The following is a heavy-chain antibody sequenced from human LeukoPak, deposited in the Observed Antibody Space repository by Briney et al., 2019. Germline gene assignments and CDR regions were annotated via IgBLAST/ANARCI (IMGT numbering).Heavy chain of an antibody. V-gene: IGHV3-23*01. Sequence: PGGSLRLSCAASGFTFSNYAMNWVRQAPGKGLEWVSVISGSGGSTDYADSVKGRFTISRDNSKNTLYLQMNSLRVEDTAVYYCAKHKNFSQWGQGTLVTVSS. CDR3: AKHKNFSQ. J-gene: IGHJ4*02. CDR2: ISGSGGST. CDR1: GFTFSNYA.